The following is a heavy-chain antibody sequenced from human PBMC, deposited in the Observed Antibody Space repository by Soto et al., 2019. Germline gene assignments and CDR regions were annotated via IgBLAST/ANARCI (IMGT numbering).Heavy chain of an antibody. V-gene: IGHV4-39*07. D-gene: IGHD5-18*01. Sequence: SETLSLTCTVSGGSISSNNYYWGWIRQPPGKGLEWIGTIYYSGSTYYSPSLKSRVTISVDTSKNQFSLKLSSVTAADTAVYYCAREGTSYGNYGMDVWGQGTTVTVSS. CDR1: GGSISSNNYY. J-gene: IGHJ6*02. CDR3: AREGTSYGNYGMDV. CDR2: IYYSGST.